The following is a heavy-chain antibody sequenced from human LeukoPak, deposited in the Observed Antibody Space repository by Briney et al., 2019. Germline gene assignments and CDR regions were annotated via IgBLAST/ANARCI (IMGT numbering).Heavy chain of an antibody. Sequence: GGSLRLSCAASGFTVSSNYMSWVRQAPGKGLEWVSVIYSGGSTYYADSVKGRFTISRDNSKNTLYLQMNSLRAEDTAVYYCARDLYCGGDCYLDAFDIWGQGKMVTVSS. CDR1: GFTVSSNY. D-gene: IGHD2-21*02. CDR3: ARDLYCGGDCYLDAFDI. V-gene: IGHV3-53*01. J-gene: IGHJ3*02. CDR2: IYSGGST.